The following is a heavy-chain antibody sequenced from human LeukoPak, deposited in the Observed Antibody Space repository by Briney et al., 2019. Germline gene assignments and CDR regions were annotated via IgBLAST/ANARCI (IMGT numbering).Heavy chain of an antibody. V-gene: IGHV6-1*01. D-gene: IGHD1-1*01. CDR3: ANARDDDDAFDI. CDR1: GDSVSSNSAA. Sequence: SQTLSLTCAISGDSVSSNSAAWNWIRQSPSRGLEWLGKTYYRSKWYTYYAVSVKSRISINRDTSRNQISLQLNSVTPEDTAVYYCANARDDDDAFDIWGQGTMVTVSS. J-gene: IGHJ3*02. CDR2: TYYRSKWYT.